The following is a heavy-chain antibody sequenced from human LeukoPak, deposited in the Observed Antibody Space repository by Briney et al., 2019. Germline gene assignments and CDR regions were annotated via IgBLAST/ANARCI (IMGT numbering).Heavy chain of an antibody. J-gene: IGHJ3*02. V-gene: IGHV1-2*02. D-gene: IGHD2-2*01. CDR1: GYTFTGYY. Sequence: ALVKVSCQASGYTFTGYYIHWVRQAPGQGLEWMGWINPNSGVTNYAQKFQGRVTMTRDTSISTAYMELSRLRSDDTAVYYCARPLGYCSSTSCYSDAFDIWGQGTMVTVSS. CDR2: INPNSGVT. CDR3: ARPLGYCSSTSCYSDAFDI.